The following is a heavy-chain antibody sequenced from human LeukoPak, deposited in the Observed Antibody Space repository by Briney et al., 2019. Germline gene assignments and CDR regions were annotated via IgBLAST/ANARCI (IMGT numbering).Heavy chain of an antibody. D-gene: IGHD1-26*01. CDR2: INPNSGGT. V-gene: IGHV1-2*02. CDR3: ARGGALRSLVFPDY. CDR1: GYTFTGYY. J-gene: IGHJ4*02. Sequence: ASVKVSCKASGYTFTGYYMHWVRQAPGQGLEWMGWINPNSGGTNYAQKFQGRVTMTRDTSISTAYMELSRPRSDDTAVYYCARGGALRSLVFPDYWGQGTLVTVSS.